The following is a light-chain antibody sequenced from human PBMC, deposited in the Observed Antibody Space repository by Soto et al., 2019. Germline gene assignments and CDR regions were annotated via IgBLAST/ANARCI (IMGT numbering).Light chain of an antibody. J-gene: IGLJ2*01. CDR1: SSDVGGYNY. CDR3: ISYTSSSTVV. Sequence: QSAPTQPASVSGSPGQSITISCTGTSSDVGGYNYVSWYQQHPGKAPKIMIYDVTNRPSGVSNRFSGSKSGNTASLTISGLQAEDEADYYCISYTSSSTVVFSGGTKLTVL. V-gene: IGLV2-14*01. CDR2: DVT.